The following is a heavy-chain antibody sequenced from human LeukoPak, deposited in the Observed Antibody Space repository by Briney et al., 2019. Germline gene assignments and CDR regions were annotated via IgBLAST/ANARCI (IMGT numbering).Heavy chain of an antibody. D-gene: IGHD1-1*01. CDR2: ISAYNGNT. CDR1: GGTFISYA. V-gene: IGHV1-18*01. J-gene: IGHJ4*02. Sequence: ASVKVSCKASGGTFISYAISWVRQAPGQGLEWMGWISAYNGNTNYAQKLQGRVTMTTDTSTSTAYMELRSLRSDDTAVYYCARDSERFVTPGGYWGQGTLVTVSS. CDR3: ARDSERFVTPGGY.